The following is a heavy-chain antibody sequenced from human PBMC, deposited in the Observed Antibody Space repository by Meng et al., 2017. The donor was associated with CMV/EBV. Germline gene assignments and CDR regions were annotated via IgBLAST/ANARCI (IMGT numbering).Heavy chain of an antibody. Sequence: SVKVSCKASGGTLSSYAISWVRQAPGQGLEWMGGIIPIFGTANYAQKFQGRVTITTDESTSTAYMELSSLRSEDTAVYYCARESRGDSYGPYYYYYGMDVWGQGTTVTVSS. D-gene: IGHD5-18*01. V-gene: IGHV1-69*05. CDR2: IIPIFGTA. CDR1: GGTLSSYA. CDR3: ARESRGDSYGPYYYYYGMDV. J-gene: IGHJ6*02.